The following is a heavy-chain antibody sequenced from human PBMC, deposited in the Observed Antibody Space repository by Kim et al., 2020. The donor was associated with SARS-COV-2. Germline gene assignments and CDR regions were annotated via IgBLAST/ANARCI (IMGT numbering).Heavy chain of an antibody. CDR1: GFIFSNYG. Sequence: GGSLRLSCAGSGFIFSNYGMRWVRQAPGKGLEWVSAISAGGGSTYYADSVKGRFTISRDNSKDMLYLQMNSLRAEDTAVYFCAKARDQDKGYWGQGTLVTVSS. CDR3: AKARDQDKGY. V-gene: IGHV3-23*01. CDR2: ISAGGGST. J-gene: IGHJ4*02.